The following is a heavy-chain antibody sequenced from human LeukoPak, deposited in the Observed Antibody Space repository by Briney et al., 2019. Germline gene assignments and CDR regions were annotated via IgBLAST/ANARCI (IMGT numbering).Heavy chain of an antibody. CDR3: ARSGLRFIAAAGTGYYFDY. D-gene: IGHD6-13*01. CDR2: ISSSSSYI. Sequence: TGGSLRLSCAASGFTFSSYSMNWVRQAPGKGLEWVSSISSSSSYIYYADSVKGRFTISRDNAKNSLYLQMNSLRAEDTAVYYCARSGLRFIAAAGTGYYFDYWGQGTLVTVSS. CDR1: GFTFSSYS. J-gene: IGHJ4*02. V-gene: IGHV3-21*01.